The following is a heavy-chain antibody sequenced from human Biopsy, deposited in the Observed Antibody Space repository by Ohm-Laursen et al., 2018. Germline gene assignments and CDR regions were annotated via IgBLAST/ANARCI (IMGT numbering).Heavy chain of an antibody. CDR1: GGSISSGSNY. CDR3: ARHDGNGPFALDS. J-gene: IGHJ4*02. D-gene: IGHD5-24*01. V-gene: IGHV4-39*01. CDR2: AYRSGTT. Sequence: SDTLSLTCAVSGGSISSGSNYWAWIRQPPGKGLEWIGSAYRSGTTYYSPSLKSRVTISVDTSKNQLSLKVTSVTAADTAAYYCARHDGNGPFALDSWGQGTLVTVSS.